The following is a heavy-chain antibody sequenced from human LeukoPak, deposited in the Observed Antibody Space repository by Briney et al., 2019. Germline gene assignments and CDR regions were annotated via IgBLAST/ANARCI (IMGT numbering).Heavy chain of an antibody. D-gene: IGHD3-22*01. CDR1: GFTFSSYA. CDR3: AKSRYYDSSGYYVIFDY. Sequence: GGSLRLSCAASGFTFSSYAMSWVRQAPGKGLEWVSAISGSGGSTYYADSVKGRFTTSRDNSKNTLYLQMNSLRAEDTAVYYCAKSRYYDSSGYYVIFDYWGQGTLVTVSS. CDR2: ISGSGGST. V-gene: IGHV3-23*01. J-gene: IGHJ4*02.